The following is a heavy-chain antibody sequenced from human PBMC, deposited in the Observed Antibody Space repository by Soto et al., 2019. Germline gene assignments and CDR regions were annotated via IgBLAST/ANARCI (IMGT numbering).Heavy chain of an antibody. CDR3: ARDFFSSSSSHYFEI. V-gene: IGHV1-18*01. D-gene: IGHD6-6*01. Sequence: ASVKVSCKASGYSIVNFGFSWVGQAPGQVLEWLGWISGSSGETRYAQKLQGRVTITTDTSTSTAYMELRSLNSDDTAVYYCARDFFSSSSSHYFEIWGQGTLVTVSS. CDR2: ISGSSGET. CDR1: GYSIVNFG. J-gene: IGHJ4*02.